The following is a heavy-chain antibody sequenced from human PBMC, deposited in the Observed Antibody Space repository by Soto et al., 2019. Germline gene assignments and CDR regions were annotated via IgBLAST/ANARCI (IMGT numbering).Heavy chain of an antibody. Sequence: PGGSLRLSCAASGFTFSTYMTWVRQAPGKGLEWVSAISGSGAGTYYADSVKGRFAISRDNSRNTLYLQMNSLRAEDTAVYYCAKDGSDRWLEHPDYWGQGTLVTVSS. V-gene: IGHV3-23*01. J-gene: IGHJ4*02. CDR1: GFTFSTY. CDR3: AKDGSDRWLEHPDY. CDR2: ISGSGAGT. D-gene: IGHD6-19*01.